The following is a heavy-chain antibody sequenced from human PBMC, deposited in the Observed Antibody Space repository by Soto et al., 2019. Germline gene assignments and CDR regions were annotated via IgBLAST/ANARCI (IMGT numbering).Heavy chain of an antibody. D-gene: IGHD2-21*02. J-gene: IGHJ4*02. CDR2: VNSDESTT. CDR3: VCFECGRTAVVTAMEANGY. Sequence: PGGSLRLSCAASGFTFSSYWRHWVRQGPGKGLLCVSRVNSDESTTSYADPVKGRFTISRDNAKNTLYLQMSSLRVEDTALYYCVCFECGRTAVVTAMEANGYWGQGTLVTVYS. V-gene: IGHV3-74*01. CDR1: GFTFSSYW.